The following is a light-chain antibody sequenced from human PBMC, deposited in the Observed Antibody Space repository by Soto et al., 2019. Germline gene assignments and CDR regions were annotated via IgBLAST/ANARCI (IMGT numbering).Light chain of an antibody. CDR1: SSDIGLYNY. Sequence: QSALSQPAAMSGSPGQSITIPCTGASSDIGLYNYVSWYQHHPGKAPKLLISEVNVRPSGPSDRFSASKAGNTASLTISGLQPEDGAYYYCSSLSTTSTPIVFGSGTKVTV. J-gene: IGLJ1*01. CDR3: SSLSTTSTPIV. V-gene: IGLV2-14*01. CDR2: EVN.